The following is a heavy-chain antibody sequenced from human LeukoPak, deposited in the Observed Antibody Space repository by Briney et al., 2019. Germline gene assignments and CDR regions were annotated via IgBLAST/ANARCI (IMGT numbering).Heavy chain of an antibody. V-gene: IGHV3-23*01. CDR3: AKGAKNCSNCACYYYYYGMYG. D-gene: IGHD2-8*01. CDR1: GFTFSSYD. J-gene: IGHJ6*02. Sequence: GGSLRLSCAASGFTFSSYDMSWVRQAPGKGLEWVSAIGGSGGSTNYAGSVKGRFTISGDTSKNTLYQQMNSLRAEDTAVYYCAKGAKNCSNCACYYYYYGMYGWGQGATVTVSS. CDR2: IGGSGGST.